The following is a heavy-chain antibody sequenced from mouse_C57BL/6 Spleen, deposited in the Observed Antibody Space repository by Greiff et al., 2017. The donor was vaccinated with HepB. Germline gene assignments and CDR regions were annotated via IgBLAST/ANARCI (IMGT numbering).Heavy chain of an antibody. CDR2: IYPGDGDT. Sequence: QVQLQQSGAELVKPGASVKISCKASGYAFSSYWMNWVKQRPGKGLEWIGQIYPGDGDTNYNGKFKGKATLTADKSSSTAYMQLSSLTSEDSAVYFCASTGAHGSSYGWGQGTTLTVSS. D-gene: IGHD1-1*01. V-gene: IGHV1-80*01. J-gene: IGHJ2*01. CDR1: GYAFSSYW. CDR3: ASTGAHGSSYG.